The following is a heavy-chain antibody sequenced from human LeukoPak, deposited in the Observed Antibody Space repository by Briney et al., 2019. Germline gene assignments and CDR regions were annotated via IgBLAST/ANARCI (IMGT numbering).Heavy chain of an antibody. D-gene: IGHD1-1*01. CDR2: IYTSGST. Sequence: PSETLSLTCTVSGYSISSGSYYWSWVRQPAGKGLEWIGRIYTSGSTNYNPSLKSRVTISVDTSKNQFSLKLSSVTAADTAVYYCARDRLQLQSWGQGTLVTVSS. V-gene: IGHV4-61*02. CDR3: ARDRLQLQS. J-gene: IGHJ5*02. CDR1: GYSISSGSYY.